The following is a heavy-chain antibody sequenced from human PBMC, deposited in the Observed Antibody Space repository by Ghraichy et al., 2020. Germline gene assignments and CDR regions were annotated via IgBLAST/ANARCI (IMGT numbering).Heavy chain of an antibody. V-gene: IGHV3-15*01. CDR3: TTDRGWTRKGSEF. CDR2: MRNKADGGTT. CDR1: GFTFANAW. J-gene: IGHJ4*02. Sequence: GGSLRLSCAASGFTFANAWMSWVRQAPGKGLEWVGRMRNKADGGTTDFAAPVKGSFTISRDDTKNTFLLQLNSLKTEDTAVYYCTTDRGWTRKGSEFWGQGILVTVSS. D-gene: IGHD3-10*01.